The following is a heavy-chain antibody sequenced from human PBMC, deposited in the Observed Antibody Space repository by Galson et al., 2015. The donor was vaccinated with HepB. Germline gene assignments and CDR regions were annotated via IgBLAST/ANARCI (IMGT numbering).Heavy chain of an antibody. CDR2: ISSSSSTI. CDR1: GFTFSSYS. V-gene: IGHV3-48*02. D-gene: IGHD4-23*01. Sequence: SLRLSCAASGFTFSSYSMNWVRQAPGEGLEWVSCISSSSSTIYYADSVKGRFTISRDNAKNSLYLQMNSLRDEDTAVYYCVFLRGNDLKPLDYWGQGTLVTVSS. CDR3: VFLRGNDLKPLDY. J-gene: IGHJ4*02.